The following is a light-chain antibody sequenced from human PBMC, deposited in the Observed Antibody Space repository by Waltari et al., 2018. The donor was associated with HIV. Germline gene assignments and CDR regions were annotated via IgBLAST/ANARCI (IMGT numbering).Light chain of an antibody. CDR1: HGFFSCPKIKNF. Sequence: IILTQSPASLPVSLGTGAPIPCNSSHGFFSCPKIKNFLGWYQQKPGQPPKLVIDWASTRESGVPARFSGSGSGTDFSLTISSLQAEDVASYYCQQYHSIPWTFGEGRKV. CDR2: WAS. CDR3: QQYHSIPWT. V-gene: IGKV4-1*01. J-gene: IGKJ1*01.